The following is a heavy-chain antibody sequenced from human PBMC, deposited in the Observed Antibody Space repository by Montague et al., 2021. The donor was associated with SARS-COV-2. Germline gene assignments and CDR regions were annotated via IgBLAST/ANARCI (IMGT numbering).Heavy chain of an antibody. D-gene: IGHD2/OR15-2a*01. CDR3: TRGHAYSTFTPVSY. CDR2: ISYDGSDK. J-gene: IGHJ4*02. V-gene: IGHV3-30-3*01. Sequence: SLRLSCAASGFTFSSYAMHWVRQAPGKGLEWVAVISYDGSDKCYADSVKGRLTISRDTSKNTLFLQMNSLRAEDTAVYYCTRGHAYSTFTPVSYWGQGTLVTVSS. CDR1: GFTFSSYA.